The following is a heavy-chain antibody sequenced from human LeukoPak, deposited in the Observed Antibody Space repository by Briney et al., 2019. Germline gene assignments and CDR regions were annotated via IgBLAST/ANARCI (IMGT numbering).Heavy chain of an antibody. CDR2: IYTSGST. V-gene: IGHV4-61*02. CDR3: ARDSGLNPKRSEYFQH. Sequence: SQALSLTCTVSGGSISSGSYYWNWIRQPAGKELEWIGRIYTSGSTNYTPSLKGRVTISIDTSKNQFSLKLSSVTAADTAVYYCARDSGLNPKRSEYFQHWGQGILVTVSS. D-gene: IGHD3-16*01. CDR1: GGSISSGSYY. J-gene: IGHJ1*01.